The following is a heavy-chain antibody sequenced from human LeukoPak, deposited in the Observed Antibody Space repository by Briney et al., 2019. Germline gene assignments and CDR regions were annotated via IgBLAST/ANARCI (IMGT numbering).Heavy chain of an antibody. J-gene: IGHJ6*02. CDR3: AKEADILTPYGMDV. D-gene: IGHD3-9*01. CDR2: ISYDGSNK. V-gene: IGHV3-30*18. CDR1: GFTFSSYG. Sequence: GGSLRLSCAASGFTFSSYGMHWVRQAPGKGLEWVAVISYDGSNKYYADSVKGRFTISRDNSKNTLYLQMNSLRAEDTAVYYCAKEADILTPYGMDVWGQGTTVTVSS.